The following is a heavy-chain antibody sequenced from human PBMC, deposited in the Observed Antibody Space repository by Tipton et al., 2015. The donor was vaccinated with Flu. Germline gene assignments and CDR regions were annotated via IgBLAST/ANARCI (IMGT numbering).Heavy chain of an antibody. J-gene: IGHJ4*02. CDR3: ARQRPVAASLNYFDY. Sequence: GSLRLSCAASGFTVSSNYMSWVRQAPGKGLEWVSVIYSGGSTYYADSVKGRFTISRDNSKNTLYLQMNSLRAEDTAVYYCARQRPVAASLNYFDYWGQGTLVTVSS. CDR2: IYSGGST. CDR1: GFTVSSNY. V-gene: IGHV3-53*01. D-gene: IGHD2-15*01.